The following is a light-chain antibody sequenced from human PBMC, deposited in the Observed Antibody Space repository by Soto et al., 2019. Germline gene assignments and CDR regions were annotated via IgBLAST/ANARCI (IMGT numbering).Light chain of an antibody. CDR1: QDIRSD. CDR2: AAS. J-gene: IGKJ1*01. V-gene: IGKV1-6*01. CDR3: LQDYDFSWT. Sequence: AIQMTQSPSSLSASVGDRITITCRASQDIRSDLVWYQQKPGKAPKLLIYAASTLQSGVPSRFSGSGSGTDFTLTISSLQPEDFATYFCLQDYDFSWTFGHGTKVEI.